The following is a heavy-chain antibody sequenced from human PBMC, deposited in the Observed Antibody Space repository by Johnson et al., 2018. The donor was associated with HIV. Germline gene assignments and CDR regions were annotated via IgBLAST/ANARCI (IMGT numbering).Heavy chain of an antibody. D-gene: IGHD2-15*01. V-gene: IGHV3-7*01. CDR3: ATDIVVVLAVTGTGAAFDI. Sequence: VQLVESGGGLVQPGGSLRLSCAASGFTFSTYWMSWVRQAPGKGLEWVANIKEDGSENYSVDHVKGRFTIPIDNAKNSLYLQMNSLRAADTAVYYCATDIVVVLAVTGTGAAFDIWGQGTMVTVSS. J-gene: IGHJ3*02. CDR2: IKEDGSEN. CDR1: GFTFSTYW.